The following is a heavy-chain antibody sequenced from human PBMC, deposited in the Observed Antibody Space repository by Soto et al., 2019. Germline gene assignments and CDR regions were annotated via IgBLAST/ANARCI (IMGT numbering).Heavy chain of an antibody. CDR2: ISYDGSNK. D-gene: IGHD6-19*01. Sequence: GGSLRLSCAASGFTFSSYAIHWVRQAPGKRLEWVAVISYDGSNKYYVESVKGRFTISRDNSKNTLYLQMNSLRVEDTAVYYCAKLSSGWSPFDYWGQGTLVTVSS. J-gene: IGHJ4*02. V-gene: IGHV3-30-3*01. CDR1: GFTFSSYA. CDR3: AKLSSGWSPFDY.